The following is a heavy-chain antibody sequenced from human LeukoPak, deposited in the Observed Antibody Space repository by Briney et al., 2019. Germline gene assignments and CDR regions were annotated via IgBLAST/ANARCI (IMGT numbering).Heavy chain of an antibody. CDR3: ARLGARQMLEY. J-gene: IGHJ4*02. D-gene: IGHD4-17*01. CDR2: MSLSTSGK. V-gene: IGHV3-23*01. CDR1: GFTFSDYD. Sequence: GGSLRLSCAASGFTFSDYDMSWVRQAPGKGLEWVSSMSLSTSGKTYADSVKGRFTVSTDKAKNTLYLQMDSLRAEDTAIYYCARLGARQMLEYWGQGTLVTVSS.